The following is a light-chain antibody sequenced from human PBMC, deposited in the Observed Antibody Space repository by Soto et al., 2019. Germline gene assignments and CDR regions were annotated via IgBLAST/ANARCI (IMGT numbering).Light chain of an antibody. CDR2: EVS. J-gene: IGLJ3*02. Sequence: QSALTQPASVSGSPGQSITISCTGTRSDVGGYNYVSWYQQHPGKAPKLMIYEVSNRPSGVSNRFSGSKSGNTASLTISGLQAEDEADYYCISYTSSSTLEVFGGGTKLTVL. CDR1: RSDVGGYNY. CDR3: ISYTSSSTLEV. V-gene: IGLV2-14*01.